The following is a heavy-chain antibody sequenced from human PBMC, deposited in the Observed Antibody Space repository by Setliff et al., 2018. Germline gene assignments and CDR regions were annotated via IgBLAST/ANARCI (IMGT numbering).Heavy chain of an antibody. CDR2: IHDSGNPT. CDR3: ARAGAFGRLDV. J-gene: IGHJ6*02. V-gene: IGHV3-11*04. D-gene: IGHD3-10*01. Sequence: PGGSLRLSCAASGFTFSNYYMTWIRQAPGEGLEWISYIHDSGNPTYYADSVKGRFTISRDNAKNSLYLQMNSLRADDTAVYSCARAGAFGRLDVWGQGTTVTVSS. CDR1: GFTFSNYY.